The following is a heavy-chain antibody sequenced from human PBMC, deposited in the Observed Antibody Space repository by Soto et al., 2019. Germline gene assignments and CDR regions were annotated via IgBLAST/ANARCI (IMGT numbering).Heavy chain of an antibody. CDR1: GGSISTYY. Sequence: SETLSLTCSVSGGSISTYYWSWIRQPPGKGLEWIGYINYSGRTNYNPSLKSRVTMSLDTSKNQFSLKLRSVTAADTAVFYCARYAGSSWFDYWGQGTLVTVSS. J-gene: IGHJ4*02. CDR3: ARYAGSSWFDY. V-gene: IGHV4-59*01. CDR2: INYSGRT. D-gene: IGHD6-13*01.